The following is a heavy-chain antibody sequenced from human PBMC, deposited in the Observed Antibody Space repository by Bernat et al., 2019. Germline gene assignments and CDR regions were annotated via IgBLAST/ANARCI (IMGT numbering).Heavy chain of an antibody. CDR3: ARGRLGSSSWRSYNYGMDV. D-gene: IGHD6-13*01. CDR2: IIPIFGTA. CDR1: GGTFSSYA. J-gene: IGHJ6*02. Sequence: QVQLVQSGAEVKKPGSSVKVSCKASGGTFSSYAISWVRQAPGQGLEWMGGIIPIFGTANYAQKLQGRVTITADKSTSTAYMGLSSLRSEDTAVYYCARGRLGSSSWRSYNYGMDVWGQGTTVTVSS. V-gene: IGHV1-69*06.